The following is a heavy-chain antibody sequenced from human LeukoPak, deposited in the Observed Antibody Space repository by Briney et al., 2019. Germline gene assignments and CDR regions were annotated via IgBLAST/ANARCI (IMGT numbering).Heavy chain of an antibody. J-gene: IGHJ6*03. CDR2: ISYDDTNK. V-gene: IGHV3-30*04. CDR1: GFTFSNYA. D-gene: IGHD4-17*01. CDR3: ARATTVTTLVYYYYYMDV. Sequence: GGSLRLSCAASGFTFSNYALHWVRQAPGKGLEWVAVISYDDTNKYYVDSVKGRFTISRDNSKNTLYLQMNSLRAEDTAVYYCARATTVTTLVYYYYYMDVWGKGTTVTVSS.